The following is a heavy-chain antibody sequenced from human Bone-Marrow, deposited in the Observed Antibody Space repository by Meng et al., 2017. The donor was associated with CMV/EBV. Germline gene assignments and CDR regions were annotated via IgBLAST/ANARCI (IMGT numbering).Heavy chain of an antibody. J-gene: IGHJ4*02. CDR3: GRVEQLVSAY. CDR2: IYHSGRT. V-gene: IGHV4-38-2*02. D-gene: IGHD6-6*01. CDR1: GYSISSGYY. Sequence: SETRSLTCTVSGYSISSGYYWAWIRQPPGKGLEWIGSIYHSGRTYSNPSLKSRVTMSVDTSKNHFSLKLSSVNAADTATYFCGRVEQLVSAYWGQGLLVTGFS.